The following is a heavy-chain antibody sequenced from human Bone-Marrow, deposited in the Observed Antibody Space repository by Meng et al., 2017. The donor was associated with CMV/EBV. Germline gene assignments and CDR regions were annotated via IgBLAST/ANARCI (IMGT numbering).Heavy chain of an antibody. CDR2: ISGSGDST. V-gene: IGHV3-23*01. D-gene: IGHD2-15*01. Sequence: GESLKISCAASGFTFSSYAMNWVRQAPGKGLEWVSAISGSGDSTYYADSVKGRFTISRDNSKNTLYLQMNSLRAEDTAVYYCAKDGVDYSYYYYYYGMDVWGQGTTVTVSS. CDR1: GFTFSSYA. J-gene: IGHJ6*02. CDR3: AKDGVDYSYYYYYYGMDV.